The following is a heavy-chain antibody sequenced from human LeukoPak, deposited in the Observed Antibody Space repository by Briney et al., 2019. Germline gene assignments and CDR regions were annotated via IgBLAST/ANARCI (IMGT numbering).Heavy chain of an antibody. CDR1: GFSFSDYA. Sequence: GGSLRLSCTASGFSFSDYAMHWVRQAPGKGLEWLTFIRYDGRNKYYADSLKGRFTISRDDSKNTLYLQMNSLRADDTAVYYCAREAFVKSGYYPLGYWGQGTLVTVSS. D-gene: IGHD3-22*01. CDR2: IRYDGRNK. CDR3: AREAFVKSGYYPLGY. V-gene: IGHV3-30*02. J-gene: IGHJ4*02.